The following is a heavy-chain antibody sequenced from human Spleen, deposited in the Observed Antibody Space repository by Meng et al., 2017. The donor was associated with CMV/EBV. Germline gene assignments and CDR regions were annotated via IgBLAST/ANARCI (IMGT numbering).Heavy chain of an antibody. D-gene: IGHD3-3*01. CDR2: IHYGGYT. CDR1: GAAVTSSSYN. CDR3: ARLGYDFWFDY. V-gene: IGHV4-39*01. J-gene: IGHJ4*02. Sequence: TCTVSGAAVTSSSYNWGWIRQPPGKGLEWIGNIHYGGYTYYTPAHKSRVTISVDRTRNQLSLKLRSVTAADTAVYFCARLGYDFWFDYWGQGTLVTVSS.